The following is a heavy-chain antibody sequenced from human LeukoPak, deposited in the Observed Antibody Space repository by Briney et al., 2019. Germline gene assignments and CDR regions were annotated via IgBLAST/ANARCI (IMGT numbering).Heavy chain of an antibody. V-gene: IGHV4-39*01. D-gene: IGHD3-10*02. Sequence: MSSETLSLTCTVSGDSISSSNYYWGWIRQPPGKGLEWIGSIYNSGTTYYNPSLKSRVTISVDTSKNQFSLKVTSVTAADTAVYYCARHGLYSYVRSWIDYWGQGTLVTVSS. CDR3: ARHGLYSYVRSWIDY. CDR1: GDSISSSNYY. CDR2: IYNSGTT. J-gene: IGHJ4*02.